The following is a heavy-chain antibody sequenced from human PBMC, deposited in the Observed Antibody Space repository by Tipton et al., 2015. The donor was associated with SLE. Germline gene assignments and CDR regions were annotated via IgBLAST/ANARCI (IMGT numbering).Heavy chain of an antibody. V-gene: IGHV3-7*01. Sequence: SLRLSCAASGFTFSSYWMSWVRQAPGKGLEWVANIKQDGSEKYYVDSVKGRFTISRDNAKNSLYLQMNSLRAEDTAVYYCARDERYSSSWYHWYFDLWGRGTLVTVSS. CDR2: IKQDGSEK. CDR3: ARDERYSSSWYHWYFDL. D-gene: IGHD6-13*01. J-gene: IGHJ2*01. CDR1: GFTFSSYW.